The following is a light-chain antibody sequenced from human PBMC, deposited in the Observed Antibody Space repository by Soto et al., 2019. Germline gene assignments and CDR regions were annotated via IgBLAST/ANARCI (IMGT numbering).Light chain of an antibody. CDR1: SGHSTYA. CDR2: VNSDGSH. V-gene: IGLV4-69*01. J-gene: IGLJ2*01. CDR3: QTWGTGFHVV. Sequence: QSVLTQSPSASASLGASVQLTCTLSSGHSTYAIAWHQQQPEKGPRYLMKVNSDGSHSKGDGIPDRFSGSSSGAERSLTISSLQSEDEADYYCQTWGTGFHVVFGGGTKVTVL.